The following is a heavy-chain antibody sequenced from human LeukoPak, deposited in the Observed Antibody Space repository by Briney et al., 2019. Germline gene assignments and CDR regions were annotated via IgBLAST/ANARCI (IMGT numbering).Heavy chain of an antibody. CDR1: GFTFSSYA. CDR3: AREIFSSTSCLAFDI. J-gene: IGHJ3*02. Sequence: GGSLRLSCAASGFTFSSYAMHWVRQAPGKGLEWVAVISYDGSNKYYADSVKGRFTISRDNSKNTLYLQMNSLRAEDTAVYYCAREIFSSTSCLAFDIWGQGTMVTVSS. V-gene: IGHV3-30*04. D-gene: IGHD2-2*01. CDR2: ISYDGSNK.